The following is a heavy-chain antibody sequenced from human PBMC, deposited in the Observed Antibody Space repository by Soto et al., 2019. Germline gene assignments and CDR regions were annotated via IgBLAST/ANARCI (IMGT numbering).Heavy chain of an antibody. CDR1: GFSLSTSGVG. CDR3: AHTERYGHGFALDY. J-gene: IGHJ4*02. V-gene: IGHV2-5*02. Sequence: QITLKESGPTLVKPTQTLTLTCTFSGFSLSTSGVGVGWIRQPPGKALEFLALIYWDDDKRYSPSLTSRLTITKATSKTQVVLTMTNVDPMDTATHYSAHTERYGHGFALDYWGQGTLVTVSS. CDR2: IYWDDDK. D-gene: IGHD5-18*01.